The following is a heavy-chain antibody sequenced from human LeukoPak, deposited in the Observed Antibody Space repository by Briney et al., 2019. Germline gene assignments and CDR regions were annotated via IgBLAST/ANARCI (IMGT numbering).Heavy chain of an antibody. CDR1: GGSFSGYY. J-gene: IGHJ4*02. CDR3: ARVQFYYGSGAFDY. CDR2: IYSGGST. V-gene: IGHV3-66*02. D-gene: IGHD3-10*01. Sequence: ETLSLTCAVYGGSFSGYYWSWIRQPPGKGLEWVSVIYSGGSTYYADSVKGRFTISRDNSKNTLYLQMNSLRAEDTAVYYCARVQFYYGSGAFDYWGQGTLVTVSS.